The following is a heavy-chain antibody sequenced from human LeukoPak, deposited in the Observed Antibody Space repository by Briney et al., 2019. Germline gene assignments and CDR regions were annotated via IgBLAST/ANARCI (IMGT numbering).Heavy chain of an antibody. D-gene: IGHD4-11*01. J-gene: IGHJ4*02. V-gene: IGHV3-53*01. CDR2: IYSGGST. CDR3: ASSGGDYSNYRRLDY. CDR1: GFTVSSNY. Sequence: PGGSLRLSCAASGFTVSSNYMSWVRQAPGKGLEWVSVIYSGGSTYYADSVKGRFTISRDNSKNTLYLQMNSLRAEDTAVYYCASSGGDYSNYRRLDYWGQGTLVTVSS.